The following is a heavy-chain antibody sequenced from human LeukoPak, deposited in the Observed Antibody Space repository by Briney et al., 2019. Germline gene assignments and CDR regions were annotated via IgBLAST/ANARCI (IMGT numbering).Heavy chain of an antibody. D-gene: IGHD6-19*01. V-gene: IGHV4-28*01. Sequence: PSDTLSLTCAVSGYSISSSNWWGWIRQPPGKGLEWIGYIYYSGSTYYNPSLKSRVTMSVDTSKIQFSLKLSSVTAVDTAVYYCARSRPKVIAVADNAFDIWGQGTMVTVSS. J-gene: IGHJ3*02. CDR2: IYYSGST. CDR1: GYSISSSNW. CDR3: ARSRPKVIAVADNAFDI.